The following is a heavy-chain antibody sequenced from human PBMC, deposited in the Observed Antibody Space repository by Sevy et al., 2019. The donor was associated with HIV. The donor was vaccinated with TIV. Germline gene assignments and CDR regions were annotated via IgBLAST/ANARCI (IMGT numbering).Heavy chain of an antibody. D-gene: IGHD6-13*01. J-gene: IGHJ4*02. CDR1: GRTFSNYA. Sequence: ASVKVSCKASGRTFSNYALSWVRQAPGQGLEWMGGTIPMFGRANYVQKFQGRVTITADESTSTAYMELSSLRSEDTAVYFCARSISWYASFDSWGQGTLVTVSS. V-gene: IGHV1-69*13. CDR2: TIPMFGRA. CDR3: ARSISWYASFDS.